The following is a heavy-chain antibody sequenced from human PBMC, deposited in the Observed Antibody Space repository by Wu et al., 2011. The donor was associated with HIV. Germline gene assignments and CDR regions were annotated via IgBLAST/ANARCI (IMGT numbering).Heavy chain of an antibody. D-gene: IGHD3-22*01. CDR3: ARLASGYYYDAFGYFDY. CDR2: IIPFFQTA. CDR1: GYTFTSYG. Sequence: QVQLVQSGAEVKKPGASVKVSCKASGYTFTSYGISWVRQAPGQGLEWMGGIIPFFQTANYAQKFQGRVTITTDESTSTAYMELSSLRSEDTAMYYCARLASGYYYDAFGYFDYWGQGTLVTVSS. V-gene: IGHV1-69*05. J-gene: IGHJ4*02.